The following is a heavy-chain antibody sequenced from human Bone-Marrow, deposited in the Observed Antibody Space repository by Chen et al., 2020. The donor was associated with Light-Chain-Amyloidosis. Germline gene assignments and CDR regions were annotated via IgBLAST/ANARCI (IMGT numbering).Heavy chain of an antibody. V-gene: IGHV3-7*01. J-gene: IGHJ3*02. CDR1: GFTFSNYW. D-gene: IGHD4-17*01. Sequence: EVQLVESGGGLVQPGGSLRLSCVASGFTFSNYWMNWVRQAPGAGLEWVANIRQSGTEKNYVDSVEDRFTISRDNAKNSMYLQINSLGVHYPAVYYCARSPTGASQAFAIWGQ. CDR3: ARSPTGASQAFAI. CDR2: IRQSGTEK.